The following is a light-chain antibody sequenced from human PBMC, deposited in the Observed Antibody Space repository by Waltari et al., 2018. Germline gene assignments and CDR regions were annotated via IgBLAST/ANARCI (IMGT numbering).Light chain of an antibody. CDR3: CSFTSRSTWV. CDR1: SSDVGDYNY. CDR2: DVS. Sequence: QSALTQPASVSGSPGPSITISCTGTSSDVGDYNYVSWYQQHPGKVPKLLIFDVSNRPSGVSNRFSGSKSGNTASLTISGLQAEDESDYYCCSFTSRSTWVFGGGTKLTVL. V-gene: IGLV2-14*01. J-gene: IGLJ3*02.